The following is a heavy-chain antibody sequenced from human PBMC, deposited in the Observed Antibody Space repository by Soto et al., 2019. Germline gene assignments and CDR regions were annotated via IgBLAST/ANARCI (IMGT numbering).Heavy chain of an antibody. V-gene: IGHV3-30*18. J-gene: IGHJ6*02. D-gene: IGHD1-1*01. CDR3: AKNNDPRAYFYYAMDV. CDR1: RFSFGSYG. CDR2: ISNDGTNK. Sequence: GGSLRLSCAASRFSFGSYGIHWVRQAPGKGLEWVAVISNDGTNKYYADSVKGRFTISGDNSKKTLYLQMNSLRAEDTAVYYCAKNNDPRAYFYYAMDVWGQGTTVTVSS.